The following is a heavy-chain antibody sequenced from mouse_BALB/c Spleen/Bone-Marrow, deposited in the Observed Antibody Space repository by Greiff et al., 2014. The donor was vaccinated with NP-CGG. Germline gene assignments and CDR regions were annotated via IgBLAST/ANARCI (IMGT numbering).Heavy chain of an antibody. V-gene: IGHV14-3*02. Sequence: EVKLVESGAELVKPGASVKLSCTASGFNIKDTYIRWVKQRPEQGLEWIGRIDPANGNTKYDPKFQGKATITADTSSNTAYLQLSSLTSEDTAVYYCARYYYYAMDYWGQGTSVTVSS. J-gene: IGHJ4*01. CDR3: ARYYYYAMDY. CDR2: IDPANGNT. CDR1: GFNIKDTY.